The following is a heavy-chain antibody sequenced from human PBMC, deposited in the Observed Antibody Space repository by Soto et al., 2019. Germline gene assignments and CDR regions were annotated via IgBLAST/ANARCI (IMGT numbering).Heavy chain of an antibody. CDR3: ARELYCGGGGCFFDAFDI. D-gene: IGHD2-15*01. Sequence: GGSLRLSCAASGFTFSSYSMNWVRQAPGKGLEWVSSISSSTNYIYYADSVKGRFTISRDNAKNSMYLHMNSLRAEDTAVYYCARELYCGGGGCFFDAFDIWGQGTMVTVSS. J-gene: IGHJ3*02. CDR2: ISSSTNYI. V-gene: IGHV3-21*01. CDR1: GFTFSSYS.